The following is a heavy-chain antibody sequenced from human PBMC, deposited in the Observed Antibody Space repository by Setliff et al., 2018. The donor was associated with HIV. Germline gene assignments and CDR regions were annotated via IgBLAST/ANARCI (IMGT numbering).Heavy chain of an antibody. CDR1: GYSFSSYG. Sequence: SVKVSCKASGYSFSSYGIGWVRQAPGQGLEWMGGIIPIFGTANYAQKFQGRVTITADESTSTAYMELSSLRSEDTAVYYCARDFTGGDGYNFWDYWGQGTLVTVSS. CDR3: ARDFTGGDGYNFWDY. D-gene: IGHD3-3*01. V-gene: IGHV1-69*13. CDR2: IIPIFGTA. J-gene: IGHJ4*02.